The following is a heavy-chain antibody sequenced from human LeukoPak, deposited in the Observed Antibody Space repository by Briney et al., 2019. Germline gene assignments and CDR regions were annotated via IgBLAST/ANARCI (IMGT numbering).Heavy chain of an antibody. V-gene: IGHV4-61*02. J-gene: IGHJ3*02. CDR1: GGSISSGSYY. CDR3: AVPATAIRDAFDI. Sequence: SETLSLTCTVSGGSISSGSYYWSWSRQPAGKGLEWIGRIYTSGSTNYNPSLKSRVTISVDTSKNQFSLKLSSVTAADTAVYYCAVPATAIRDAFDIWGQGTMVTVSS. CDR2: IYTSGST. D-gene: IGHD2-2*02.